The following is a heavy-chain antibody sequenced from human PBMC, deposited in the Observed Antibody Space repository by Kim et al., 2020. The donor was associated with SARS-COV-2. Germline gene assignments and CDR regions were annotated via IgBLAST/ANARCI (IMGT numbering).Heavy chain of an antibody. CDR3: ARALGSVYSSGWYYYYYYMDA. J-gene: IGHJ6*03. V-gene: IGHV4-59*01. Sequence: SETLSLTCTVSGGSISSYYWSWIRQPPGKGLEWIGYIYYSGSTNYNPSLKSRVTISVDTSKNQFSLKLSSVTAADTAVYYCARALGSVYSSGWYYYYYYMDAWGKGTTVTVSS. D-gene: IGHD6-19*01. CDR2: IYYSGST. CDR1: GGSISSYY.